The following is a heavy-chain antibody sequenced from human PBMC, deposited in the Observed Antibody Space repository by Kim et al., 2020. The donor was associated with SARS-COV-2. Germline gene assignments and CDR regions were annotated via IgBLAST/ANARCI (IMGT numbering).Heavy chain of an antibody. CDR1: GFTFSSFG. J-gene: IGHJ4*02. D-gene: IGHD7-27*01. CDR2: ISYDGGNE. V-gene: IGHV3-30*18. CDR3: AKDPAITGDFVY. Sequence: GGSLRLSCAASGFTFSSFGMHWVRQAPGKGLEWVAVISYDGGNEYYADSVKGRFTISRDNSKNTLYLQMNSLRAEDTAVYYCAKDPAITGDFVYWGQGTLVTVSS.